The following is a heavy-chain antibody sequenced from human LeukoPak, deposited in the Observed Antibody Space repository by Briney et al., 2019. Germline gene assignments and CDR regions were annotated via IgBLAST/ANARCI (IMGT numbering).Heavy chain of an antibody. CDR3: ARDSSGYVVY. CDR2: ISAYNGNT. Sequence: ASVKVSCKASGYTFNNNGISWVRQAPGQGLEWMGWISAYNGNTNYAQKLQGRVTMTTDTSTSTAYMELRSLRSDDTAVYYCARDSSGYVVYWGQGTLVTVSS. D-gene: IGHD5-12*01. J-gene: IGHJ4*01. V-gene: IGHV1-18*01. CDR1: GYTFNNNG.